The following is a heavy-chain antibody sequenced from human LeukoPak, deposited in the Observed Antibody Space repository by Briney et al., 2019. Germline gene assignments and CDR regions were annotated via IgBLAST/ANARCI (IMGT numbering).Heavy chain of an antibody. V-gene: IGHV1-24*01. Sequence: ASVKVSCKVSGYTLTELSMHWVRQAPGKGLEWMGGFDPEDGETIYAQKFQGRVTMTEDTSTDTAYMELSSLRSEDTAVYYCATLPGVAVYSRREYYFDYWGQGTLVTVSS. J-gene: IGHJ4*02. D-gene: IGHD6-13*01. CDR3: ATLPGVAVYSRREYYFDY. CDR1: GYTLTELS. CDR2: FDPEDGET.